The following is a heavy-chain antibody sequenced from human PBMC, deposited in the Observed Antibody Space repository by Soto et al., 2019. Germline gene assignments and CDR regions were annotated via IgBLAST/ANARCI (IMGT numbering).Heavy chain of an antibody. J-gene: IGHJ4*02. Sequence: SWIRQTQGKGLEWVSAISGSGGSTYYADSVKGRFTLSRDNSKNTLYLQMNSLRAEDTAVYYCAKVWPLGYCTNGVCYTLAFWGQGTLVTVSP. CDR2: ISGSGGST. D-gene: IGHD2-8*01. CDR3: AKVWPLGYCTNGVCYTLAF. V-gene: IGHV3-23*01.